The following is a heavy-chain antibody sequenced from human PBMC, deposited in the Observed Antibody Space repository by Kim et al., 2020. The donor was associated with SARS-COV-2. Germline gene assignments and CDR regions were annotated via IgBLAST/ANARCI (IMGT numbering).Heavy chain of an antibody. CDR2: VNNGGNA. V-gene: IGHV3-23*01. CDR1: GFTFSSRA. J-gene: IGHJ4*02. CDR3: AKDHPSSGWPAFDS. Sequence: GGSLRLSCAASGFTFSSRAMSWVRQAPGNVPEWVASVNNGGNAYYADSVKGRFTVSRDITRDTLYLQMNSLIDEDTALYFCAKDHPSSGWPAFDSWAQGTLVTVFS. D-gene: IGHD6-19*01.